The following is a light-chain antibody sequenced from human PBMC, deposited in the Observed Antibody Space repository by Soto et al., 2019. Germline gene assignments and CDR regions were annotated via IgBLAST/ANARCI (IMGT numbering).Light chain of an antibody. J-gene: IGKJ5*01. V-gene: IGKV3-20*01. CDR2: GAS. CDR3: QQYGSSPLIS. CDR1: QTVSITY. Sequence: VLTQSPGPLSLSPGESATLSCRASQTVSITYLTWYQQKPGQAPRLLIFGASKRATGIPDRFSGSGSGRDFTLTISGLEPEDFAVYYCQQYGSSPLISFGQGTRLEIK.